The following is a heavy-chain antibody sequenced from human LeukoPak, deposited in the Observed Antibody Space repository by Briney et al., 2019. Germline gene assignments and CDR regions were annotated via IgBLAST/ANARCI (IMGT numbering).Heavy chain of an antibody. V-gene: IGHV1-18*01. Sequence: ASVKVSCTASGYTFSSYGISWVRQAPGQGLEWMAWINPYNGNTNYAQKLQGRVTVITDTSTGTAYMELRSLRSEDTAVYYCASSGDSSGYYYSRLYGMDVWGQGTTVTVSS. CDR2: INPYNGNT. J-gene: IGHJ6*02. CDR3: ASSGDSSGYYYSRLYGMDV. D-gene: IGHD3-22*01. CDR1: GYTFSSYG.